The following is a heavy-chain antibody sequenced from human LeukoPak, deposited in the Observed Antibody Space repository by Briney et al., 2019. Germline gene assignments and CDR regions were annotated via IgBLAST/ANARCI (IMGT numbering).Heavy chain of an antibody. J-gene: IGHJ6*03. V-gene: IGHV3-21*01. Sequence: GGSLRLSCAASGFTFSSYSMNWVRQAPGKGLERVSSISSSSSYIYYADSVKGRFTISRDNAKNSLYLQMNSLRAEDTAVYYCTRAASVAGTGYYYYMDVWGKGTTVTVSS. CDR2: ISSSSSYI. D-gene: IGHD6-19*01. CDR1: GFTFSSYS. CDR3: TRAASVAGTGYYYYMDV.